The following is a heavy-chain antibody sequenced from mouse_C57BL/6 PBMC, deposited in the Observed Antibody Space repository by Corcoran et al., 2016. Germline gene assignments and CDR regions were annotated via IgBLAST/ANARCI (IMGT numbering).Heavy chain of an antibody. CDR1: GYSITSGYY. CDR3: ARAYGSSYAMDY. Sequence: DVQLQESGPGLVKPSQSLSLTCSVTGYSITSGYYWNWIRQFPGNKLEWMGYISYDGSNNYNPSLKNRISITRDTSKNQFFLKLNSVTTEDTATYYCARAYGSSYAMDYWGQGTSVTVSS. V-gene: IGHV3-6*01. D-gene: IGHD1-1*01. CDR2: ISYDGSN. J-gene: IGHJ4*01.